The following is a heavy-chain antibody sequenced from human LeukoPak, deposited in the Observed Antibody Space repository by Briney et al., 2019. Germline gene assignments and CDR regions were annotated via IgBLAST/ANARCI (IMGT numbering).Heavy chain of an antibody. CDR2: ISGSGGST. D-gene: IGHD3-22*01. CDR3: AKGSYYDSSGSFYFDY. V-gene: IGHV3-23*01. Sequence: GGSLRLSCAASGFTFSSYAMGWVRQAPGKGLEWVSAISGSGGSTFYADSVKGRFTISRDNSKNTLYVQMNSLGIEDTAAYYCAKGSYYDSSGSFYFDYWGQGTLVTVSS. J-gene: IGHJ4*02. CDR1: GFTFSSYA.